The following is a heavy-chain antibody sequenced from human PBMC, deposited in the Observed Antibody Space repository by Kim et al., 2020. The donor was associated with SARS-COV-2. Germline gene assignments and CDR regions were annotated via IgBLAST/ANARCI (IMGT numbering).Heavy chain of an antibody. CDR1: GYTFITYA. J-gene: IGHJ4*02. Sequence: ASVKVSCKASGYTFITYAIHWVRQAPGQRLEWMGWINAGGNTKYSQNFQGRITITRDSSASTAYMELSSLRSEDTAVYYCARATPTVDYWGKGTLVTVSS. CDR2: INAGGNT. D-gene: IGHD2-15*01. V-gene: IGHV1-3*01. CDR3: ARATPTVDY.